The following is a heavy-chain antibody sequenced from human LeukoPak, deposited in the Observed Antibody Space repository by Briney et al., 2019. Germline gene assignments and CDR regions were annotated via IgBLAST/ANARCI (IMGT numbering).Heavy chain of an antibody. V-gene: IGHV1-24*01. CDR3: VYLGNGDDAFDI. CDR1: GYTLTELS. Sequence: GASVKVSCKVSGYTLTELSMHWVRQAPGKGLEWMGGFDPEDGETIYAQKFQGRVTMTEDTSTDAAYMELSSLRSEDTAVYYCVYLGNGDDAFDIWGQGTMVTVSS. CDR2: FDPEDGET. J-gene: IGHJ3*02. D-gene: IGHD3-10*01.